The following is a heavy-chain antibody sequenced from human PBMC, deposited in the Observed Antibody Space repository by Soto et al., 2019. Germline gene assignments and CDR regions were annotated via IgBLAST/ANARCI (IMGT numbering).Heavy chain of an antibody. J-gene: IGHJ3*02. CDR3: ARDTSYTEEYVFDI. CDR1: GFTFSSYS. Sequence: EVQLVESGGGLVQPGGSLRLSCAASGFTFSSYSMNWVRQAPGQGLEWVSYISNSTSPIYYADSVKGRFTISRNNAKKSLNLQLNGLRADDTAVYYCARDTSYTEEYVFDIWGQGTMVTVSS. V-gene: IGHV3-48*01. D-gene: IGHD3-16*01. CDR2: ISNSTSPI.